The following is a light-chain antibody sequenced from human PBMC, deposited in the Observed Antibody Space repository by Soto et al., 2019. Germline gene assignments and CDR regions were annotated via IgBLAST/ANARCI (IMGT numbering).Light chain of an antibody. J-gene: IGLJ2*01. V-gene: IGLV2-11*01. CDR1: SSDVGGYNY. CDR2: DVS. CDR3: CSYAGSYPFLVV. Sequence: QSALTQPRSVSGSPGQSVTISCTGTSSDVGGYNYVSWYQQHPGKAPKLMIYDVSKRPSGVPDRFSGSKSGNTASLTISGLQAEDEADYYCCSYAGSYPFLVVFGGGTKLTVL.